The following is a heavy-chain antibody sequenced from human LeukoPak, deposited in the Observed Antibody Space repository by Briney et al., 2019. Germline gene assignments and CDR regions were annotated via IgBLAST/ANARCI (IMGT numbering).Heavy chain of an antibody. D-gene: IGHD3-22*01. V-gene: IGHV4-59*12. CDR1: GGSISSYY. CDR3: ARVYDSSGYIYY. Sequence: SETLSLTCTVSGGSISSYYWSWIRQPPGKGLEWIGYIYSGSTNYNPSLKSRVTISVDTSKNQFSLKLSSVTAADTAVYYCARVYDSSGYIYYWGQGTLVTVSS. J-gene: IGHJ4*02. CDR2: IYSGST.